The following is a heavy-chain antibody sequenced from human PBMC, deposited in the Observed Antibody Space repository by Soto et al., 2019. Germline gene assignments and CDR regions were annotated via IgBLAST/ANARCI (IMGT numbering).Heavy chain of an antibody. D-gene: IGHD6-19*01. CDR2: IYYSGST. V-gene: IGHV4-59*01. J-gene: IGHJ4*02. Sequence: NPSETLSLTCTVSGGSISSYYWSWIRQPPGKGLEWIGYIYYSGSTNYNPSLKSRVTISVDTSKNQFSLKLSSVTAADTAVYYCARDSSGLSYWGQGTLVTVSS. CDR3: ARDSSGLSY. CDR1: GGSISSYY.